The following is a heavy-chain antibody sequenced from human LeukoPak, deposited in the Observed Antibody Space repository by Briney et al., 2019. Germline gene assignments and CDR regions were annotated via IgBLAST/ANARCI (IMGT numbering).Heavy chain of an antibody. D-gene: IGHD5-24*01. CDR3: ARSAVEMATIDFDY. CDR2: IYYSGST. CDR1: GGSISSYY. Sequence: NPSETLSLTCTVSGGSISSYYWSWIRQPPGKGLEWIGYIYYSGSTNYNPSLKSRVTISVDTSKNQFSLKLSSVTAADTAVYYCARSAVEMATIDFDYWGQGTLVTVSS. V-gene: IGHV4-59*01. J-gene: IGHJ4*02.